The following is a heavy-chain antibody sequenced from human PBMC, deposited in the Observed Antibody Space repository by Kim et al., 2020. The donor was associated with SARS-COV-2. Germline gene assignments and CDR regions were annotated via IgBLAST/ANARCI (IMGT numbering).Heavy chain of an antibody. V-gene: IGHV3-30*18. Sequence: GGSLRLSCATSGFTFSNYDMHWVRQAPGKGLEWVATISYDGSRRNYPDSVKGRFTISRDNSKNTVYLQMNSLRDEDTALYYCAKVPYYYDRSGYYLWGQGALVTVSS. CDR1: GFTFSNYD. CDR3: AKVPYYYDRSGYYL. CDR2: ISYDGSRR. D-gene: IGHD3-22*01. J-gene: IGHJ4*02.